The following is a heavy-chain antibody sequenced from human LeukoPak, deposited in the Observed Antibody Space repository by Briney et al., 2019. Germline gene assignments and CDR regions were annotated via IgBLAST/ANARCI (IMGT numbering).Heavy chain of an antibody. D-gene: IGHD2-2*01. CDR1: GGSISSYY. CDR2: IYYSGST. Sequence: SETLSLTCTVSGGSISSYYWSWIRQPPGKGLEWIGYIYYSGSTNYNPSLKSRVTISVDTSKNQFSLKLSSVTAADTAMYYCASLYGYCSSTSCPAAFDIWGQGTMVTVSS. CDR3: ASLYGYCSSTSCPAAFDI. J-gene: IGHJ3*02. V-gene: IGHV4-59*01.